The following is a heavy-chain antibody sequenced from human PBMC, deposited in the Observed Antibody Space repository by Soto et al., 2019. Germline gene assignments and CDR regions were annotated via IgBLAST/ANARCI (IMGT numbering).Heavy chain of an antibody. D-gene: IGHD3-22*01. Sequence: EVQLVESGGGLVKPGGSLRLSCAASGFTFSNAWMNWVRQAPGKGLEWVGRIKSKTDGGTTDYAAPVKGRITISSDDSKNTLYLQMNSLKTEDTAVYYCTTNYASSRYYYDDYCDYWGQGTLVTVSS. J-gene: IGHJ4*02. CDR2: IKSKTDGGTT. CDR3: TTNYASSRYYYDDYCDY. CDR1: GFTFSNAW. V-gene: IGHV3-15*07.